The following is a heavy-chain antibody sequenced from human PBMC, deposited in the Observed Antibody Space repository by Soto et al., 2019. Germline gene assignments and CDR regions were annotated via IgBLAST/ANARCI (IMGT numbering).Heavy chain of an antibody. CDR1: GFTFSSYW. D-gene: IGHD3-3*01. CDR2: INSDGSST. CDR3: ARDTTQTYYDFWSGYSYFDY. V-gene: IGHV3-74*01. Sequence: GGSLRLSCAASGFTFSSYWMHWVRQAPGKGLVWVSRINSDGSSTSYADSVKGRFTISRDNAKNTLYLQMNSLRAEDTAVYYCARDTTQTYYDFWSGYSYFDYWGQGTLVTVSS. J-gene: IGHJ4*02.